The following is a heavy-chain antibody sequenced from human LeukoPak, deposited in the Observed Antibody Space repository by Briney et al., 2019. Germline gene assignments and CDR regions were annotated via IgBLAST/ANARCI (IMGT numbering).Heavy chain of an antibody. CDR1: GFTFTSSA. CDR3: ARDRSCSSTSCYVRFWFDP. D-gene: IGHD2-2*01. CDR2: IVVGSGNT. V-gene: IGHV1-58*02. J-gene: IGHJ5*02. Sequence: GTSVKVSCKASGFTFTSSAMQWVRQARGQRLEWIGWIVVGSGNTNYAQKFQGRVTMTRDMSTSTVYMELSSLRSEDTAVYYCARDRSCSSTSCYVRFWFDPWGQGTLVTVSS.